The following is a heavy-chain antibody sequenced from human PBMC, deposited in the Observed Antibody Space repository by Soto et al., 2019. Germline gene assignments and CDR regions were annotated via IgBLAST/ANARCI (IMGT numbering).Heavy chain of an antibody. CDR1: GFTFSSYW. CDR2: IKQDGSEK. Sequence: GGSLRLSCAASGFTFSSYWMSWVRQAPGKGLEWVANIKQDGSEKYYVDSVKGRFTISRDNAKNSLYLQMNSLRAEDTAVYYCASDSSSWLHWFDPWGQGTLVTGSS. D-gene: IGHD6-13*01. V-gene: IGHV3-7*03. J-gene: IGHJ5*02. CDR3: ASDSSSWLHWFDP.